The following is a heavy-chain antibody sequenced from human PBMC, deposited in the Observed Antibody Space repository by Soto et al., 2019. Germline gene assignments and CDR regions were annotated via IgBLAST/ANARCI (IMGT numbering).Heavy chain of an antibody. Sequence: PSETLSLTCTVSGGSISSGGYYWSWIRQHPGKGLEWIGYIYYSGSTYYNPSLKSRVTISVDTSKNQFSLKLSSVTAADTAVYYCARGSLHYDYVWGSSGPFDYWGQGTLVTSPQ. D-gene: IGHD3-16*01. CDR1: GGSISSGGYY. J-gene: IGHJ4*02. CDR2: IYYSGST. CDR3: ARGSLHYDYVWGSSGPFDY. V-gene: IGHV4-31*03.